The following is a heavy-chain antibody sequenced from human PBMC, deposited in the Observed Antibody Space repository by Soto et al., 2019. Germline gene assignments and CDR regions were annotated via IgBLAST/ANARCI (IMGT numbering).Heavy chain of an antibody. D-gene: IGHD4-17*01. CDR1: GFPFSAYA. V-gene: IGHV3-30*18. J-gene: IGHJ6*02. CDR2: ISYEGSNR. CDR3: AKDYGDYNSNYGMDV. Sequence: QVQLVESGGGVVQPGGSLRLSCAASGFPFSAYAMHWVRQAPGKGLEWVAVISYEGSNRFYADSVKGRFTVSRDNSKNMVYLQMNSLRGEDTAVFYCAKDYGDYNSNYGMDVWGQGTTVTVSS.